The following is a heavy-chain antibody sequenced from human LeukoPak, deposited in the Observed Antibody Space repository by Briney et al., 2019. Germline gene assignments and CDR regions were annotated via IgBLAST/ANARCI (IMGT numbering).Heavy chain of an antibody. Sequence: GGSLRPSWAPLGSTFSSNAMGWVGQAPGKGLEWVSAISGSGGSTYYADSVKGRFTISRDNSKNTLYLQMNSLRAEDTAVYYCAVAAGSGYWGQGTLVTVSS. CDR1: GSTFSSNA. CDR3: AVAAGSGY. J-gene: IGHJ4*02. CDR2: ISGSGGST. D-gene: IGHD2-15*01. V-gene: IGHV3-23*01.